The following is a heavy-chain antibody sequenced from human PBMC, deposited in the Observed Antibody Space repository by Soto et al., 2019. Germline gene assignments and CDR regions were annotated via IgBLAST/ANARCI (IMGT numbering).Heavy chain of an antibody. CDR3: ARGYSGSYPGTTSYYYGMDV. CDR2: ISYDGSNK. Sequence: GGSLRLSCAASGFTFSSYAMHWVRQAPGKGLEWVAVISYDGSNKYYADSVKGRFTISRDNSKNTLYLQMNSLRAEDTAVYYCARGYSGSYPGTTSYYYGMDVWGQGTTVTV. D-gene: IGHD1-26*01. V-gene: IGHV3-30-3*01. J-gene: IGHJ6*02. CDR1: GFTFSSYA.